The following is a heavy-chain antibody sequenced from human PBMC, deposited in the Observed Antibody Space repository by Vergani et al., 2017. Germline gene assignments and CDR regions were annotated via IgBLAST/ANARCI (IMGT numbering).Heavy chain of an antibody. CDR1: GFTSAGYA. CDR2: ISWNSNSI. D-gene: IGHD6-6*01. J-gene: IGHJ5*02. Sequence: EVQLEESGGGLVLPGRSLRLSCVASGFTSAGYAMHWVRQAPGKGLEWVSGISWNSNSIGYADSVKGRFTISRDNAKNSLYLQMNSLRAEDTALYYCAKALGPSSGGGWFDPWGQGTLVTVSS. CDR3: AKALGPSSGGGWFDP. V-gene: IGHV3-9*02.